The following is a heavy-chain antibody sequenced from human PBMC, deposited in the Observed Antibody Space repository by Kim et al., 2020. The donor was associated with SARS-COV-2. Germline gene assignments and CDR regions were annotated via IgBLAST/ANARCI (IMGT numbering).Heavy chain of an antibody. Sequence: ASVKVSCKASGYTFTSYAMNWVRQAPGQGLEWMGWINTNTGNPTYAQGFTGRFVFSLDTSVNTAYLQISSLKAEDTAVYYCARTEAYYYGSGIAVWGQGTLVTVSS. CDR2: INTNTGNP. J-gene: IGHJ4*02. CDR3: ARTEAYYYGSGIAV. CDR1: GYTFTSYA. V-gene: IGHV7-4-1*02. D-gene: IGHD3-10*01.